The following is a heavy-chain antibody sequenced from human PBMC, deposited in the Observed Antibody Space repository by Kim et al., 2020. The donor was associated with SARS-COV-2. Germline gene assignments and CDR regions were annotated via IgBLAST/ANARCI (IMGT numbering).Heavy chain of an antibody. V-gene: IGHV5-51*01. Sequence: SFQGQVTISADKSISTAYLQWSSLKASDTAMYYCARQIAAAGTAGYGMDVWGQGTTVTVSS. CDR3: ARQIAAAGTAGYGMDV. J-gene: IGHJ6*02. D-gene: IGHD6-13*01.